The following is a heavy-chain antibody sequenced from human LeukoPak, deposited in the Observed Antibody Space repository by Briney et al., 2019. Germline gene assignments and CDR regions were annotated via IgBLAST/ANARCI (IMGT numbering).Heavy chain of an antibody. D-gene: IGHD6-19*01. CDR1: GYTISRSG. CDR2: ISTHNGNT. J-gene: IGHJ3*02. Sequence: ASVKVSCKASGYTISRSGITWVRQAPGQGLEWMGWISTHNGNTKYTHKLQARITMTTDTSTNTAYMELRSLRSDDTALYYCARVWLGNASDIWGQPTMVTVSS. CDR3: ARVWLGNASDI. V-gene: IGHV1-18*01.